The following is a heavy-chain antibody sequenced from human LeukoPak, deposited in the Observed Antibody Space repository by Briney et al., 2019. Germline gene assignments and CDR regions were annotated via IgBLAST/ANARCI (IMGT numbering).Heavy chain of an antibody. D-gene: IGHD2-2*01. V-gene: IGHV4-34*01. CDR1: GGSFSGYY. CDR2: INHSGST. Sequence: NPSETLSLTCAVYGGSFSGYYWSWIRQPPGKGLEWIGEINHSGSTNYNPSLKSQVTISVDTSKNQFSLKLSSVTAADTAVYYCARGRGGYCSSTSCYRFDYWGQGTLVTVSS. CDR3: ARGRGGYCSSTSCYRFDY. J-gene: IGHJ4*02.